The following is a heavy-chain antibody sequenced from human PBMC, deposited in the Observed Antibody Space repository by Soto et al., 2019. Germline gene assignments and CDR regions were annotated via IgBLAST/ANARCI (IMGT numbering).Heavy chain of an antibody. CDR1: GFTFSNYY. J-gene: IGHJ4*02. D-gene: IGHD6-19*01. CDR2: ISSTGRTI. CDR3: ARSYSSGWEFDS. V-gene: IGHV3-11*01. Sequence: GSLRLSCGASGFTFSNYYMSWIRQAPGKGLEWVSYISSTGRTIYYADSVKGRFTVSRDNAQNSLSLKLNSLRVEDTAVYYCARSYSSGWEFDSWGQGTQVTVSS.